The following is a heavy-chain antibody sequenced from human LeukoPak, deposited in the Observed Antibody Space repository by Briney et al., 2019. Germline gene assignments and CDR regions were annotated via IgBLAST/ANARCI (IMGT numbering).Heavy chain of an antibody. CDR2: IYYTGST. D-gene: IGHD3-3*01. CDR3: ARQGAVEWLFDY. J-gene: IGHJ4*02. V-gene: IGHV4-59*01. Sequence: SETLSLTCSVSSGFISSYYWTWIRQSPGKGLEWIGYIYYTGSTSYNPSLQSRVTISVDTSKNQFSLRLNSVTAADTAVYYCARQGAVEWLFDYWGQGTLVTVSS. CDR1: SGFISSYY.